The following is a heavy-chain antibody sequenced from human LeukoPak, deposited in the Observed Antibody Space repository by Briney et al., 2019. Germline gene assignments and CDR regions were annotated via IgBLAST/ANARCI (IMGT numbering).Heavy chain of an antibody. Sequence: GGSLRLSCAASGFTFDDYAMHWVRQAPGKGLEWVSGISWNSGSIGYADSVKGRFTISRDNAKNTLYLQMNSLRAEDTAVYYCAKAATGTRNAFDIWGQGTMVTVSS. CDR1: GFTFDDYA. J-gene: IGHJ3*02. CDR3: AKAATGTRNAFDI. CDR2: ISWNSGSI. V-gene: IGHV3-9*01. D-gene: IGHD6-13*01.